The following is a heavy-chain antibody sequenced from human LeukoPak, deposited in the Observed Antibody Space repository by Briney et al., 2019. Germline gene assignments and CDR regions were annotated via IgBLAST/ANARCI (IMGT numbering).Heavy chain of an antibody. CDR2: INGDGTST. J-gene: IGHJ3*02. CDR3: ARGIDYYGSGSYKAFDI. CDR1: GFTFSSYW. D-gene: IGHD3-10*01. Sequence: GGSLRLSCAASGFTFSSYWMHWVRQAPGKGLVWVSRINGDGTSTTYADSVKGRFTISRDNVKNTMYLQMNSLRAEDTAVYYCARGIDYYGSGSYKAFDIWGQGTMVTVSS. V-gene: IGHV3-74*01.